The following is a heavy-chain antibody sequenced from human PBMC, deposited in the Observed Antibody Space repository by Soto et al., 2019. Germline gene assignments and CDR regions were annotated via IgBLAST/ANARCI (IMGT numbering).Heavy chain of an antibody. D-gene: IGHD1-26*01. V-gene: IGHV1-69*06. CDR1: GGTLSSYA. CDR3: ARAIVGATTYFDY. CDR2: IIPIFGTA. J-gene: IGHJ4*02. Sequence: ASVKVSCKASGGTLSSYAISWVRQAPGQGLEWMGGIIPIFGTANYAQKFQGRVMITADKSTSTAYMELSSLRSEDTAVYYCARAIVGATTYFDYWGQGTLVTVSS.